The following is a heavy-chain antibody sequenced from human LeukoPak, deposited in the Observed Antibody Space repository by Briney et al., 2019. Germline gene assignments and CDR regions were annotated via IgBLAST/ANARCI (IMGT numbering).Heavy chain of an antibody. CDR1: GGSISSYY. J-gene: IGHJ6*03. D-gene: IGHD3-9*01. CDR2: IYYSGST. V-gene: IGHV4-59*12. Sequence: KPSETLSLTCTVSGGSISSYYWSWIRQPPGKGLEWIGYIYYSGSTNYNPSLKSRVTISVDTSKNQFSLKLSSVTAADTAVYYCARRRRYFDWIGGVRYYYYMDVWGKGTTVTISS. CDR3: ARRRRYFDWIGGVRYYYYMDV.